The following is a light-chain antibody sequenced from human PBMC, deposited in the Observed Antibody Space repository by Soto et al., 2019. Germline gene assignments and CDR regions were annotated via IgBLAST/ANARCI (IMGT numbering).Light chain of an antibody. J-gene: IGKJ1*01. CDR3: QHRSNWPRT. CDR2: DAS. Sequence: EIVLTQSPATLSLSPGERATLSCRASQSVSTYLAWYQQKPGQAPRLLIHDASNRATGIPARFSGSGSGTDFTLTISSLEPEDCAVYYCQHRSNWPRTFGQGTKVEIK. V-gene: IGKV3-11*01. CDR1: QSVSTY.